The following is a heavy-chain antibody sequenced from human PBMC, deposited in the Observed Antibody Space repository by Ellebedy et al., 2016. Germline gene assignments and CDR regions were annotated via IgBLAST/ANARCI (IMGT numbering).Heavy chain of an antibody. V-gene: IGHV4-59*12. CDR1: GGSISSYY. CDR2: IYYSGST. J-gene: IGHJ5*02. D-gene: IGHD2-2*01. CDR3: ARGESGVVPAAYVADWFNP. Sequence: GSLRLSXTVSGGSISSYYWSWIRQPPGKGLEWIGYIYYSGSTNYNPSLKSRVTISVDTSKNQFSLKLSSVTAADTAVYYCARGESGVVPAAYVADWFNPWGQGTLVTVSS.